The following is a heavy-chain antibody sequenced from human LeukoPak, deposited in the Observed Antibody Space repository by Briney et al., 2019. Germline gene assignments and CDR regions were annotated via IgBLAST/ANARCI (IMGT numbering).Heavy chain of an antibody. V-gene: IGHV3-30*02. CDR3: AKDLSGWRDY. J-gene: IGHJ4*02. CDR1: GFTFSSYG. CDR2: IRYDGSNK. D-gene: IGHD6-19*01. Sequence: GGSLRLSCAASGFTFSSYGMHWVRQAPGKGLEWVAFIRYDGSNKYYADSVKGRFTISRDNSKSTLYLQMNSLRAEGTAVYYYAKDLSGWRDYWGQGTLVTVSS.